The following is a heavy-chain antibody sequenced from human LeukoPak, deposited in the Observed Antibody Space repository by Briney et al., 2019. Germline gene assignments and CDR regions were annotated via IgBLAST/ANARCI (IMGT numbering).Heavy chain of an antibody. J-gene: IGHJ4*02. CDR3: ARTEPGDYAAGGGYYFDY. Sequence: SETLSLTCTVSGGSISSYYWSWIRQPPGKGLEWIGYIYYSGSTNYNPSLKSRVTISVDTSKNQFSLKLSSVTAADTAVYYCARTEPGDYAAGGGYYFDYWGQGTLVTVSS. CDR1: GGSISSYY. D-gene: IGHD4-17*01. V-gene: IGHV4-59*01. CDR2: IYYSGST.